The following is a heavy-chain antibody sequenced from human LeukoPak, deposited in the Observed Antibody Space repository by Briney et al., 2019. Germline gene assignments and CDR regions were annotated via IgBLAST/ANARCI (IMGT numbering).Heavy chain of an antibody. CDR3: ARGYCSSTSCYVSDY. D-gene: IGHD2-2*01. CDR2: ISSSGGST. V-gene: IGHV3-64*01. CDR1: GFTFSSYA. J-gene: IGHJ4*02. Sequence: PGGSLRLSCAASGFTFSSYAMNWARQAPGKGLEYVSAISSSGGSTSYANSVKGRFIISRDNSKNTLYLQMGSLRPDDMAVYYSARGYCSSTSCYVSDYWGQGTLVTVSS.